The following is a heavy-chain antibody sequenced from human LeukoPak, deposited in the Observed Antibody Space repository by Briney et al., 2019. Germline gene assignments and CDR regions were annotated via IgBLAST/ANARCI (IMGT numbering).Heavy chain of an antibody. CDR3: ASATVVTYYFDY. Sequence: GGSLRLSCAASGFTFSSYEMNWVRQAPGKGLEWVSSISSSSSYIYYADSVKGRFTISRDNAKNSLYLQMNSLRAEDTAVYYCASATVVTYYFDYWGQGTLVTVSS. CDR2: ISSSSSYI. V-gene: IGHV3-21*01. CDR1: GFTFSSYE. J-gene: IGHJ4*02. D-gene: IGHD4-23*01.